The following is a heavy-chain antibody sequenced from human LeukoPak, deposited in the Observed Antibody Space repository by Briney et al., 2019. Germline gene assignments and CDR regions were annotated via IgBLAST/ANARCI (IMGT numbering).Heavy chain of an antibody. CDR1: GGTFSSYA. V-gene: IGHV1-69*13. J-gene: IGHJ4*02. Sequence: SVKVSCKASGGTFSSYAISWVRQAPGKGLEWMGGVIPVFDTSNYAQKFQGRVTITADESTSTAYMELSSLRSEDTAVYYCARVRQSYDSSGYYDYWGQGTLVTVSS. D-gene: IGHD3-22*01. CDR2: VIPVFDTS. CDR3: ARVRQSYDSSGYYDY.